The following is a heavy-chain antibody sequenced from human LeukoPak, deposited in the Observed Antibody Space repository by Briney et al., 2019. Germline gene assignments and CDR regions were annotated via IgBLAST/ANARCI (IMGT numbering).Heavy chain of an antibody. CDR3: ARGLVSGNQRGYFDY. D-gene: IGHD1-14*01. V-gene: IGHV3-30-3*01. Sequence: GGSLRLSCAASEFTFSNYAIHWVRQAPGKGLEWVAVISYDGSNKYYADSVKGRFTISRDNSKNTLYLQTNSLRTDDTAVYYCARGLVSGNQRGYFDYWGHGTLVTVSS. CDR2: ISYDGSNK. CDR1: EFTFSNYA. J-gene: IGHJ4*01.